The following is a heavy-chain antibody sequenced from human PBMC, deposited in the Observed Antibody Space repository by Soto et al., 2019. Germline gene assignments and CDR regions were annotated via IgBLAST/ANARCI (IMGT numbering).Heavy chain of an antibody. Sequence: PSETLSLTCAVYGGSFSGYYWSWIRQPPGKGLEWIGEINHSGSTNYNPSLKSRVTISVDTSKNQFSLKLSSVTAADTAVYYCARGVKGIAAHDYWGQGTLVTVYS. D-gene: IGHD6-13*01. CDR3: ARGVKGIAAHDY. V-gene: IGHV4-34*01. J-gene: IGHJ4*02. CDR1: GGSFSGYY. CDR2: INHSGST.